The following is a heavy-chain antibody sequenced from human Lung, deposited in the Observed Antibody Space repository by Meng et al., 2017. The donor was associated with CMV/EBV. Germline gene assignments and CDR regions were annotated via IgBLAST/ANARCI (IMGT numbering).Heavy chain of an antibody. V-gene: IGHV4-4*02. D-gene: IGHD2-21*02. CDR3: ARVGAYCGGDCYHPR. Sequence: QVRLQLSCPGRVKPSGTLSLTFAVSGCSLSSRNWWSCVRQPPRKGLEWIGEIYHSGSTNYNPSLKSRVTISVDESKNQFSLRLSSVPAADTAVYYCARVGAYCGGDCYHPRWGQGTLVTVSS. CDR2: IYHSGST. CDR1: GCSLSSRNW. J-gene: IGHJ4*02.